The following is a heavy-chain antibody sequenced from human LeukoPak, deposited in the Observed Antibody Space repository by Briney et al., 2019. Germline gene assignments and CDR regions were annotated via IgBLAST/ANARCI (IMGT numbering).Heavy chain of an antibody. D-gene: IGHD3-16*02. CDR3: ARGPISIMITFGGVIVSRGFDY. J-gene: IGHJ4*02. Sequence: SETLSLTCTVSGGSISSSSYYWGWIRQPPGKGLGWIGSIYYSGSTYYNPSLKSRVTISVDTSKNQFSLKLSSVTAADTAVYYCARGPISIMITFGGVIVSRGFDYWGQGTLVTVSS. V-gene: IGHV4-39*07. CDR2: IYYSGST. CDR1: GGSISSSSYY.